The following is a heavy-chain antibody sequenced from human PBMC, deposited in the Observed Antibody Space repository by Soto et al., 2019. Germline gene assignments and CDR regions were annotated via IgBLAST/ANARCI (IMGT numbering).Heavy chain of an antibody. CDR2: ISYDGSNK. Sequence: GGSLRLSCAPSGFTFSSYAPHWVPRASGKGLEWVAVISYDGSNKYYAASVKGRFTISRDNSKNTLYLQMNSLRAEDTAVYYCAKDQGYDSSGYFDYWGQGTLVTVSS. D-gene: IGHD3-22*01. V-gene: IGHV3-30*18. CDR1: GFTFSSYA. J-gene: IGHJ4*02. CDR3: AKDQGYDSSGYFDY.